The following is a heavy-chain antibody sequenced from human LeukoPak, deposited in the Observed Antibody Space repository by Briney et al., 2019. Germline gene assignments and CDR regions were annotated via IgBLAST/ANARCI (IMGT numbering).Heavy chain of an antibody. CDR1: GYTFTDYY. CDR2: INPNSGGT. V-gene: IGHV1-2*02. CDR3: ARDRYDILTRLYYYYYMDV. J-gene: IGHJ6*03. Sequence: ASVKVSCKASGYTFTDYYMHWVRQAPGQGLEWMGWINPNSGGTNYAQNFQGRVTMTRDTSISTVYMELSSLRSDDTAVYYCARDRYDILTRLYYYYYMDVWGKGTTVTVSS. D-gene: IGHD3-9*01.